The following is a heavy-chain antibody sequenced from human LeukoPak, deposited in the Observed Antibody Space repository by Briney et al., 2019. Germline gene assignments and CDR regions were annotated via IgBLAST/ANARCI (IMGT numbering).Heavy chain of an antibody. D-gene: IGHD6-13*01. J-gene: IGHJ4*02. Sequence: GGSLRLSCAASGFTFSTYAMTWVRQAPGKGAEWVSGRADNTYYADSGKGGVTISRDNSKNTLYLQMNSLRHDHTAVYYCAKVRNTPTWYLGDWGQGPLVTVSS. V-gene: IGHV3-23*01. CDR3: AKVRNTPTWYLGD. CDR1: GFTFSTYA. CDR2: RADNT.